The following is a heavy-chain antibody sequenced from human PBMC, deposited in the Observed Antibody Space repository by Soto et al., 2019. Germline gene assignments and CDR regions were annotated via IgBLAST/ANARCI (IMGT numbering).Heavy chain of an antibody. D-gene: IGHD6-19*01. CDR1: GFTLSSYC. Sequence: PGGSLRLSCAASGFTLSSYCMHWVRQSPGKGLEWVSVISYDGNKKLYGDSVKGRFSISRDTSKNTVYLQMNSLRPEDTAVYYCARSIAVAGLDYWGQGTLVTFS. CDR2: ISYDGNKK. CDR3: ARSIAVAGLDY. J-gene: IGHJ4*02. V-gene: IGHV3-30*03.